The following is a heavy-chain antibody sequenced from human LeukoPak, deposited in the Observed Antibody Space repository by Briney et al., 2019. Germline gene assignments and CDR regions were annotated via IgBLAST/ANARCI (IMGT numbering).Heavy chain of an antibody. J-gene: IGHJ4*02. D-gene: IGHD3-10*01. CDR2: ISYDGINK. V-gene: IGHV3-30*03. CDR1: GFTFSTYG. Sequence: GGSLRLSCAASGFTFSTYGMHWVRQAPGKGLEWVAVISYDGINKYYADSVKGRFTISRDNFKHTLYLQMNSLRAEDTAVYYCARSGSGSYFLDYWGQGTLVTVSS. CDR3: ARSGSGSYFLDY.